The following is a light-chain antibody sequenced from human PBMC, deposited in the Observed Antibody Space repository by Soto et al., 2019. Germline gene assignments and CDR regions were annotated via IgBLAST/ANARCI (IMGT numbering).Light chain of an antibody. CDR2: GAS. CDR3: QQYGSAPFT. J-gene: IGKJ3*01. CDR1: QSVSSNF. Sequence: EIVLTQSPGTMSVSPGERVTLSCRASQSVSSNFLAWHQQKSGQAPRLLIYGASSRAGGIPDRFRGSGSGTDFTLAIYSLEPEDCAVYYCQQYGSAPFTFGPGTKVDVK. V-gene: IGKV3-20*01.